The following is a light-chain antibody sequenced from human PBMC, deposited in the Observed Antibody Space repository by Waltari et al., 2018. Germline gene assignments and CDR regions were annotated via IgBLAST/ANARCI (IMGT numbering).Light chain of an antibody. Sequence: EIIMSQTPLSLAVTPGQPATISCKSSQSLLHRNGTTFLCWYLQKSGQSPQLLISEVSRLLSGGPDRCSGSGSGTDVALRISRVEADDVGVYYCMQGAQLPWTFGQGTKVEIK. CDR3: MQGAQLPWT. CDR1: QSLLHRNGTTF. V-gene: IGKV2-29*01. CDR2: EVS. J-gene: IGKJ1*01.